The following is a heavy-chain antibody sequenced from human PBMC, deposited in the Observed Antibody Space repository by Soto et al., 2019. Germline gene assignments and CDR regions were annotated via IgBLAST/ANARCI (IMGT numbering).Heavy chain of an antibody. Sequence: GGSLRLSCAASGFTVSSNYMSWVRQAPGKGLEWVSVIYSGGSTYYADSVKGRFTISRDNSKNTLYLQMNSLRAEDTAVYYCARALGYCSSTSCPLRVNAFDIWGQGTMVTVSS. CDR3: ARALGYCSSTSCPLRVNAFDI. D-gene: IGHD2-2*01. CDR1: GFTVSSNY. V-gene: IGHV3-66*01. CDR2: IYSGGST. J-gene: IGHJ3*02.